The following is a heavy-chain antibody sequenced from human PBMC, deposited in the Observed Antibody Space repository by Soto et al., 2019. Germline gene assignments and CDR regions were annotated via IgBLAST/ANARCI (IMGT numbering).Heavy chain of an antibody. D-gene: IGHD2-15*01. CDR2: INNSGST. V-gene: IGHV4-34*01. CDR1: GGSFSGYY. Sequence: QVQLQQWGAGLLKPSETLSLTCAVYGGSFSGYYWSWIRQPPGKGLEWIGEINNSGSTNYNPSLKSRVTISVDTSKNQFSLKLSSVTAADTAVYYCASSPVVAATRRFDYWGQGTLVTVSS. CDR3: ASSPVVAATRRFDY. J-gene: IGHJ4*02.